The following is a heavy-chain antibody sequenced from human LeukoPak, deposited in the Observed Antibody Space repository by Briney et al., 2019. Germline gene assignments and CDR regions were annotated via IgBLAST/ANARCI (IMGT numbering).Heavy chain of an antibody. CDR3: AKKVLTMIVVVIPDYFDY. CDR1: GFTFSSYA. D-gene: IGHD3-22*01. Sequence: PGGSLRLSCAASGFTFSSYAMSWVRQAPGRGLEWVSAISGSGGSTYYADSVKGRFTISRDNSKNTLYLQMNSLRAEDTAVYYCAKKVLTMIVVVIPDYFDYWGQGTLDTVSS. CDR2: ISGSGGST. J-gene: IGHJ4*02. V-gene: IGHV3-23*01.